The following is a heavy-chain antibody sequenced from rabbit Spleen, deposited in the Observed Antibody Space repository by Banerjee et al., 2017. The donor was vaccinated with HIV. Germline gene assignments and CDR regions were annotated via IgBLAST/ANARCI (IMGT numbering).Heavy chain of an antibody. Sequence: QSLEESGGDLVKPGASLTLTCTASGFSFSSSYYMCWVRQAPGKGLEWIGCINVGSGSTYYASWAKGRFTISKTSSTTVTLQMTSLTAADTATYFCARADAGSYAYIDGYFDLWGPGTLVTVS. V-gene: IGHV1S40*01. D-gene: IGHD4-2*01. J-gene: IGHJ4*01. CDR2: INVGSGST. CDR1: GFSFSSSYY. CDR3: ARADAGSYAYIDGYFDL.